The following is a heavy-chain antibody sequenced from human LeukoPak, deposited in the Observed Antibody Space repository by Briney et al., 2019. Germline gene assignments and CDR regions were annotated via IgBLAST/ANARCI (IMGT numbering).Heavy chain of an antibody. CDR2: ISSSGSTI. D-gene: IGHD5-18*01. Sequence: PGGSLRLSCAASGFTFSSYEMNWVRQAPGKGLEWVSYISSSGSTIYYPDSVKGRFTISRDNAKNSLYLQMSSLRAEDTAVYYCARAGSYSYGVLFDYWGQGTLVTVSS. CDR1: GFTFSSYE. V-gene: IGHV3-48*03. CDR3: ARAGSYSYGVLFDY. J-gene: IGHJ4*02.